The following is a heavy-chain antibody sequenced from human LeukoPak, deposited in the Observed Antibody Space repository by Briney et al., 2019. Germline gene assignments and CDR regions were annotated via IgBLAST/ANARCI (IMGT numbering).Heavy chain of an antibody. CDR2: INPNSGGT. CDR1: GYTFTGYY. Sequence: ASVKVSCKASGYTFTGYYMHWVRQAPGQGLEWMGWINPNSGGTNYAQKFQGRVTMTWDTSISTAYMELSRLRSDDTAVYYCARDPNPTRSWNLDYWGQGTLVTVSS. CDR3: ARDPNPTRSWNLDY. V-gene: IGHV1-2*02. D-gene: IGHD6-13*01. J-gene: IGHJ4*02.